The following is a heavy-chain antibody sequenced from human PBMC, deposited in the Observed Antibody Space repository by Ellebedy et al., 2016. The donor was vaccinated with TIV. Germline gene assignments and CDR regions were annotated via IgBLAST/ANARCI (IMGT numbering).Heavy chain of an antibody. CDR3: AKTMTFGGDAFDI. J-gene: IGHJ3*02. Sequence: ASVKVSCXASGYTFTGYYMHWVRQAPGQGLEWMGWINPNNGATNSAQKFRDRVTMTRDTSISTADMELSRLRSDDTAVYYCAKTMTFGGDAFDIWGQGTMVTIST. D-gene: IGHD3-16*01. V-gene: IGHV1-2*02. CDR2: INPNNGAT. CDR1: GYTFTGYY.